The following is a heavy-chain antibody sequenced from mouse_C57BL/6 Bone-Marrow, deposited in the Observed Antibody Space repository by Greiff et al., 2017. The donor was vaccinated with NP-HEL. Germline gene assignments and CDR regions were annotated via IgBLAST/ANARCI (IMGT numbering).Heavy chain of an antibody. CDR1: GYTFTSYW. J-gene: IGHJ3*01. V-gene: IGHV1-72*01. CDR3: AREGIYYYGHFAY. D-gene: IGHD1-1*01. CDR2: IDPNSGGT. Sequence: QVQLKQPGAELVKPGASVKLSCKASGYTFTSYWMHWVKQRPGRGLEWIGRIDPNSGGTKYNEKFKSKATLTVDKPSSTAYMQLSSLTSEDSAVYYCAREGIYYYGHFAYWGQGTLVTVSA.